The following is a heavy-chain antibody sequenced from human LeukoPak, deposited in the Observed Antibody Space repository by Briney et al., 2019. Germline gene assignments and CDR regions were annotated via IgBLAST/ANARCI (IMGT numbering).Heavy chain of an antibody. J-gene: IGHJ4*02. D-gene: IGHD3-22*01. CDR1: GFTFSDYY. Sequence: GGSLRLSCAASGFTFSDYYMSWIRQAPGKGLEWVSYISSSGSTIYYADSVKGRFTISRDNAKNSLYLQMNSLRAEDTAVYYCARAGFGYYDSSGYYYAYYFDYWGQGTPVTVSS. CDR3: ARAGFGYYDSSGYYYAYYFDY. V-gene: IGHV3-11*01. CDR2: ISSSGSTI.